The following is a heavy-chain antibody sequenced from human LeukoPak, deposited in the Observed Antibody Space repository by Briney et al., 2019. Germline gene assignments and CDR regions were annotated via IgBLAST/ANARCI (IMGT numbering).Heavy chain of an antibody. CDR1: AFTFSSYS. J-gene: IGHJ6*03. D-gene: IGHD5-12*01. CDR2: ISSSSSYI. Sequence: GGSLRLSCAASAFTFSSYSMNWVRQAPGKGLEWVSSISSSSSYIYYADSVKGRFTISRDNAKNSLYLQMNSLRAEDTAVYYCAKGYDEGIYYYYMDVWGKGTTVTVSS. CDR3: AKGYDEGIYYYYMDV. V-gene: IGHV3-21*01.